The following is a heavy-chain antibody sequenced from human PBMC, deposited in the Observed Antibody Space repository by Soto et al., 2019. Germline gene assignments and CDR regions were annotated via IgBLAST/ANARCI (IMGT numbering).Heavy chain of an antibody. CDR1: GYTFTSYD. Sequence: QVQLVQSGAEVKKPGASVKVSCKASGYTFTSYDINWVRQATGQGLEWMGWINPNSGNTGYAQKFQGRVTMTRNTSISTAYMELSSLRSEDTAVYYCARCASCYDYYYYMDVWGKGTTVTVSS. D-gene: IGHD2-2*01. V-gene: IGHV1-8*01. CDR3: ARCASCYDYYYYMDV. J-gene: IGHJ6*03. CDR2: INPNSGNT.